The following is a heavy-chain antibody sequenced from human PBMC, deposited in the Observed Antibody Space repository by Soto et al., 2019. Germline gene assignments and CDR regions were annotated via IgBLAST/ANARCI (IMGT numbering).Heavy chain of an antibody. CDR3: AREVSSGSSWYFYYYYGMDV. V-gene: IGHV4-34*01. J-gene: IGHJ6*02. CDR2: INHSGST. Sequence: SDTLSLTCAVYGGSFSGYYWSRIRQPPGKGLEWIGEINHSGSTNYNPSLKSRVTISVDTSKNQFSLKLSSVTAADTAVYYCAREVSSGSSWYFYYYYGMDVWGQGTTVT. CDR1: GGSFSGYY. D-gene: IGHD6-13*01.